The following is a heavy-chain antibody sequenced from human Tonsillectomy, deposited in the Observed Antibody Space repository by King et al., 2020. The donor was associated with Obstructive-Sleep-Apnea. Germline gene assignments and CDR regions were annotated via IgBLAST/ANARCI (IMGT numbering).Heavy chain of an antibody. D-gene: IGHD6-13*01. Sequence: VQLVESGGGLVQPGGSLRLSCAASGFTFSSYAMSWVRQAPGKGLEWVSAISGSGGSTYYADSVKGRLTISRNNSKNTLFLQMNSLRAEDTAVYYCAKGSSRLPVAPVDYWGQGTLVTVSS. CDR2: ISGSGGST. V-gene: IGHV3-23*04. CDR3: AKGSSRLPVAPVDY. CDR1: GFTFSSYA. J-gene: IGHJ4*02.